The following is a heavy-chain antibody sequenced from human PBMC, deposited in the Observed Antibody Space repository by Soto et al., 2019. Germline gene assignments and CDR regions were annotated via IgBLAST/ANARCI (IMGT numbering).Heavy chain of an antibody. CDR1: AGSISEWF. CDR2: IHYTGTT. CDR3: AKVGRIAAAGTWFDP. J-gene: IGHJ5*02. V-gene: IGHV4-59*01. D-gene: IGHD6-13*01. Sequence: TLSLTCTVSAGSISEWFWSWIRQSPGRELELIGYIHYTGTTYYNPSLESRITISIDTSKNQFSLKMSSVSDADTAVYYCAKVGRIAAAGTWFDPWGQGTPVTVSS.